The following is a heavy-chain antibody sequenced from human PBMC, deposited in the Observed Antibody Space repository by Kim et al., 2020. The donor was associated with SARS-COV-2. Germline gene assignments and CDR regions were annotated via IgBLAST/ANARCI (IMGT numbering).Heavy chain of an antibody. Sequence: SVKVSCKASGGTFSSYAISWVRQAPGQGLEWMGGIIPIFGTANYAQKFQGRVTITADESTSTAYMELSSLRSEDTAVYYCARLRAFGSSWYSWYFDYWGQGTLVTVSS. J-gene: IGHJ4*02. CDR1: GGTFSSYA. CDR2: IIPIFGTA. CDR3: ARLRAFGSSWYSWYFDY. D-gene: IGHD6-13*01. V-gene: IGHV1-69*13.